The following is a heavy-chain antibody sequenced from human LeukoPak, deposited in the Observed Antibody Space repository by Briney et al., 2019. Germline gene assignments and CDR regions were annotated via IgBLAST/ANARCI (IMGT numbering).Heavy chain of an antibody. CDR2: INPNSGGT. D-gene: IGHD3-3*01. CDR1: GYTFSGYY. Sequence: GASVKVSCTASGYTFSGYYMHWVRQAPGQGLEWMGWINPNSGGTKYAQKFHGRVTMTRATSISTAYMELSRLRSDDTAVYYCATSYYDFWSYSSEYFQHWGQGTLVTVSS. V-gene: IGHV1-2*02. J-gene: IGHJ1*01. CDR3: ATSYYDFWSYSSEYFQH.